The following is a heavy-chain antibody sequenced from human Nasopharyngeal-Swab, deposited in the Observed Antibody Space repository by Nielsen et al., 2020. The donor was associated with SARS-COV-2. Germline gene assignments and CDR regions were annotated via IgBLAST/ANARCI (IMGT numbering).Heavy chain of an antibody. V-gene: IGHV3-33*08. Sequence: GGSLRLSCAASGFRFSGYGMHWVRQAPGKGLEWVAVIWYDGSNKYYADSVKGRFTISRDNSKNTLYLQMNSLRAEDTAVYYCARDRIAAAGTFDYWGQGTLVTVSS. J-gene: IGHJ4*02. CDR1: GFRFSGYG. D-gene: IGHD6-13*01. CDR2: IWYDGSNK. CDR3: ARDRIAAAGTFDY.